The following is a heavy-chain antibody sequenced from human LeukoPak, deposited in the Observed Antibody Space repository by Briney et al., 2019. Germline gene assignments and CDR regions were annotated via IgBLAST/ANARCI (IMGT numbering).Heavy chain of an antibody. CDR2: ISGSGGTT. CDR3: AKENSFYDFDYFDY. D-gene: IGHD2/OR15-2a*01. Sequence: GGPLRLSCAASGFTFSSYAMSWVRQAPGKGLEWVSAISGSGGTTYFADSVKGRFTISRDNSKNTLYLQMNSLRAEDTAVYYCAKENSFYDFDYFDYWGQRTLVTVSS. V-gene: IGHV3-23*01. J-gene: IGHJ4*02. CDR1: GFTFSSYA.